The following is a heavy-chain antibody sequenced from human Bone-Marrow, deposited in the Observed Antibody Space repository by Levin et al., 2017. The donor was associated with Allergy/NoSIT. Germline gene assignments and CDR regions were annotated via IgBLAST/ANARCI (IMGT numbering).Heavy chain of an antibody. Sequence: ETLSLTCAASGFTFSTYAMSWVRQAPGKGLEWVSAISGSASSTYYADSVKGRFTISRDNSKNTLYLQMNSLRAEDTAVYYCAKDWTGSSSSGDLFDYWGQGTLVTVSS. J-gene: IGHJ4*02. CDR3: AKDWTGSSSSGDLFDY. CDR2: ISGSASST. V-gene: IGHV3-23*01. CDR1: GFTFSTYA. D-gene: IGHD6-6*01.